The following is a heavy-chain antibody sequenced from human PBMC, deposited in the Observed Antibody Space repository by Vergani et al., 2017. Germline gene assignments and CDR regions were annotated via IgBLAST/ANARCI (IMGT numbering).Heavy chain of an antibody. V-gene: IGHV4-39*01. J-gene: IGHJ3*02. D-gene: IGHD2-2*02. CDR2: IYYCGST. CDR3: ARFGCSSTSCYSGDAFDI. Sequence: QLQLQESGPGLVKPSETLSLTCTVSGGSLSSSSYYWGWIRQPPGKGLGWIGSIYYCGSTYYNPSLRSRVTISVDTSKNQFSLKLRSVTAADTAGYYCARFGCSSTSCYSGDAFDIWGQGTMVTVSS. CDR1: GGSLSSSSYY.